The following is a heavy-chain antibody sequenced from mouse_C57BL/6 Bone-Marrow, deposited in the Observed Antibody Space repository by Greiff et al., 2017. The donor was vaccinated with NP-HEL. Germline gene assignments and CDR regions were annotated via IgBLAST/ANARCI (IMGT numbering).Heavy chain of an antibody. CDR2: ISSGGSYT. J-gene: IGHJ1*03. CDR3: ARREMVTNDWYFDV. CDR1: GFTFSSYG. V-gene: IGHV5-6*02. D-gene: IGHD2-2*01. Sequence: EVMLVESGGDLVKPGGSLKLSCAASGFTFSSYGMSWVRQTPDKRLEWVATISSGGSYTYYPDSVKGRFTISRDNAKNTLYLQMSSLKSEDTAMYYCARREMVTNDWYFDVWGTGTTVTVSS.